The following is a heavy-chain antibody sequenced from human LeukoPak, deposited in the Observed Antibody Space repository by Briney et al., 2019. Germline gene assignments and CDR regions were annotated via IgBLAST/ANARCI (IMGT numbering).Heavy chain of an antibody. Sequence: GGSLRLSCAASGFTFSTYAMSWVRQAPGKGLEWVSAISGSGVSTYYADSVKGRFTISRDNSKNTLFLQMNSLRAEDTAVYYWAAGMYDACGIWGQGTMVSVSS. CDR1: GFTFSTYA. V-gene: IGHV3-23*01. J-gene: IGHJ3*02. CDR2: ISGSGVST. CDR3: AAGMYDACGI.